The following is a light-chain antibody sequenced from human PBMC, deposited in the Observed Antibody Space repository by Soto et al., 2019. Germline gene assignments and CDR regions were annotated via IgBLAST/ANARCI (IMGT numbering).Light chain of an antibody. V-gene: IGLV2-11*01. CDR3: CSYAGSYIV. CDR1: SSDVGGYNY. CDR2: DVT. J-gene: IGLJ1*01. Sequence: QSALTQPRSVSGSPGQSVTICCTGTSSDVGGYNYVSWYQQHPGRAPKFMIYDVTKRPSGVPDRFSGSKSGNTASLTISGLQVVDEADYSCCSYAGSYIVFGTGTKLTVL.